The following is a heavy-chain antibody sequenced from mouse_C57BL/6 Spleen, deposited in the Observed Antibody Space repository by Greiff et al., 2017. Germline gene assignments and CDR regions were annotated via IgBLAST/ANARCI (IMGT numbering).Heavy chain of an antibody. J-gene: IGHJ1*03. D-gene: IGHD1-1*01. V-gene: IGHV1-69*01. Sequence: QVQLQQPGAELVMPGASVKLSCKASGYTFTSYWMHWVKQRPGQGLEWIGEIDPSDSYTNYNQTFKGKSTLTVDKSSSTAYMQLSSLTSEDSAVDYCASYGSSYSWYFDVWGTGTTVTVSS. CDR2: IDPSDSYT. CDR3: ASYGSSYSWYFDV. CDR1: GYTFTSYW.